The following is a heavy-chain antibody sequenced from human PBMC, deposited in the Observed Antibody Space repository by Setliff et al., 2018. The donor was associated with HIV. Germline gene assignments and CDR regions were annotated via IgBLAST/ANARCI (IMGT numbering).Heavy chain of an antibody. CDR3: ARRSDCGGDCRGSWFDP. V-gene: IGHV4-34*12. Sequence: SETLSLTCAVYGGSFSGYYWSWIRQPPGKGLEWIGEIIHSGTTNYNPSLMSRVTISLDTSKNQFSLKLSAVTSAVMAVYYCARRSDCGGDCRGSWFDPWCPGTLVTVSS. CDR1: GGSFSGYY. CDR2: IIHSGTT. D-gene: IGHD2-21*02. J-gene: IGHJ5*02.